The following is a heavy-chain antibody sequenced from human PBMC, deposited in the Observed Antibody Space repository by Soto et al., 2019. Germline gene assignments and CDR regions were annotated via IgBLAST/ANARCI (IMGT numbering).Heavy chain of an antibody. D-gene: IGHD1-26*01. Sequence: QVQPVESGGGVVQPGRSLRLSCAASGFTFSSYAMHWVRQAPGKGLEWVAVISYDGSNKYYADSVKGRFTISRDNSKNTLYLQMNSLRAEDTAVYYCAREEPSGEGAYDYWGQGTLVTVSS. J-gene: IGHJ4*02. CDR3: AREEPSGEGAYDY. CDR2: ISYDGSNK. CDR1: GFTFSSYA. V-gene: IGHV3-30-3*01.